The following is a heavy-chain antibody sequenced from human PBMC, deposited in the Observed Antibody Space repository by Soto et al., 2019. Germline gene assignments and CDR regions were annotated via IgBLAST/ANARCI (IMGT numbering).Heavy chain of an antibody. CDR2: IYHSGST. J-gene: IGHJ4*02. D-gene: IGHD6-19*01. CDR3: ASAFGGWPPDS. Sequence: SETLSLTCAVSGGSISSGGYSWSWIRQPPGKGLEWIGYIYHSGSTYYNPSLKSRVTISVDRSKNQFSLKLSSVTAADTAVYYCASAFGGWPPDSWGQGTLVPVSS. CDR1: GGSISSGGYS. V-gene: IGHV4-30-2*01.